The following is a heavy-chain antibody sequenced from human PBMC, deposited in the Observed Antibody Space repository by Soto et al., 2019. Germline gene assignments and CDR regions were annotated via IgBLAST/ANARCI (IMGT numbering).Heavy chain of an antibody. D-gene: IGHD2-15*01. Sequence: QVQLVESGGGVVQPGRSLRLSCAASGFTFSSYGMHWVRQAPGKGLEWVAVISYDGSNKYYADSVKGRFTISRDNSKNTLDRQMNSLKAEATAVYYCAKETCSGGSGSPPLDYYYGMDVWGQGTTVTVSS. CDR1: GFTFSSYG. CDR3: AKETCSGGSGSPPLDYYYGMDV. CDR2: ISYDGSNK. V-gene: IGHV3-30*18. J-gene: IGHJ6*02.